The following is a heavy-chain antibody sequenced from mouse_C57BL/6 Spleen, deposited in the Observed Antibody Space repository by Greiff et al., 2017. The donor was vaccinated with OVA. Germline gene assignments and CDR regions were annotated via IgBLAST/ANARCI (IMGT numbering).Heavy chain of an antibody. D-gene: IGHD3-3*01. V-gene: IGHV1-26*01. J-gene: IGHJ3*01. Sequence: LVEPGASVKISCKASGYTFTDYYMNWVKQSHGKSLEWIGDINPNNGGTSYNQKFKGKATLTVDKSSSTAYMELRSLTSEDSAVYYCARGELGAYWGQGTLVTVSA. CDR2: INPNNGGT. CDR1: GYTFTDYY. CDR3: ARGELGAY.